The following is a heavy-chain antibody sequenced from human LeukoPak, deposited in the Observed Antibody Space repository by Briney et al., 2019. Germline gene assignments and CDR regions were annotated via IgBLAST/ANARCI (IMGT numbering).Heavy chain of an antibody. CDR2: ISSSSSYI. V-gene: IGHV3-21*01. CDR1: GFTFSSYS. J-gene: IGHJ4*02. CDR3: ARVGATWSLDY. Sequence: GGSGRLSCAASGFTFSSYSMNWVRQAPGKGLEWVSSISSSSSYIYYADSVKGGFTISRDNAKNSLYLQMNSLRAEDTAVYYCARVGATWSLDYWGQETFVTVSS. D-gene: IGHD1-26*01.